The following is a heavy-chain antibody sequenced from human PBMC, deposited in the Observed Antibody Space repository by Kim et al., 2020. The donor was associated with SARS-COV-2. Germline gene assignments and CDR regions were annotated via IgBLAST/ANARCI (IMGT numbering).Heavy chain of an antibody. D-gene: IGHD3-16*01. Sequence: YNPSPKTRVTISVDTSKTPFSLRLSSVTAADTAVYYCARRGSGEDDAFDIWGQGTMVTVSS. V-gene: IGHV4-59*08. J-gene: IGHJ3*02. CDR3: ARRGSGEDDAFDI.